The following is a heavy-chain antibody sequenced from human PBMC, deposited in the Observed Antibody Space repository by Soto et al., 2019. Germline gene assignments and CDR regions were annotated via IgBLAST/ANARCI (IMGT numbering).Heavy chain of an antibody. CDR3: ARGRRYYYDSSGSAIRYVYGMDV. Sequence: SETLSLTCAVYGGSFSGYYWSWIRQPPGKGLEWIGEINHSGSTNYNPSLKSRVTISVDTSKNQFSLKLSSVTAADTAVYYCARGRRYYYDSSGSAIRYVYGMDVWGQGTTVTVSS. CDR1: GGSFSGYY. J-gene: IGHJ6*02. V-gene: IGHV4-34*01. CDR2: INHSGST. D-gene: IGHD3-22*01.